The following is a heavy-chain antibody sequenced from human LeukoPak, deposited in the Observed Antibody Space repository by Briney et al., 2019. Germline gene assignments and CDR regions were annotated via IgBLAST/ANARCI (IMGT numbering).Heavy chain of an antibody. Sequence: SVKVSCTASGGTFSSYAISWVRQAPGQGLEWMGGIIPIFGTANYAQKFQGRVTITADESTSTAYMELSSLRSEDTAVYYCARGRKAMVRGVISYGMDVWGQGTTVTVSS. J-gene: IGHJ6*02. D-gene: IGHD3-10*01. V-gene: IGHV1-69*13. CDR1: GGTFSSYA. CDR3: ARGRKAMVRGVISYGMDV. CDR2: IIPIFGTA.